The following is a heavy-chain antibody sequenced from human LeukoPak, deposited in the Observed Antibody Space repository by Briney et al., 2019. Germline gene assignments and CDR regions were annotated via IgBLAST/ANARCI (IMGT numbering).Heavy chain of an antibody. V-gene: IGHV4-39*01. Sequence: SETLSLTCTVSGGSISSSSYYWAWIRPPPGKGLEGIGSMFHSGSTYYTPSLKSRVTISVDTSKIQFSLKPTSVTAADTAVYYCARHGSYYAVQFFDYWGQGTLVTVSS. CDR3: ARHGSYYAVQFFDY. CDR2: MFHSGST. D-gene: IGHD1-26*01. CDR1: GGSISSSSYY. J-gene: IGHJ4*02.